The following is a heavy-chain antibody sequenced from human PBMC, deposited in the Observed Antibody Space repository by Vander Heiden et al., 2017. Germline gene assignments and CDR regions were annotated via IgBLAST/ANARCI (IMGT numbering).Heavy chain of an antibody. Sequence: VRLVGPGGGWISPGGSFSLPCAAPGLTVSSNYSGWVRQGPGKGREWVSVIYSGGSTYYADAVKRRLTISRDNSKNTMYLQINRIRAEYTAVYYGARWRPYFDYGMDVWCQGTTVTVSS. D-gene: IGHD3-10*01. V-gene: IGHV3-53*01. CDR3: ARWRPYFDYGMDV. CDR2: IYSGGST. J-gene: IGHJ6*02. CDR1: GLTVSSNY.